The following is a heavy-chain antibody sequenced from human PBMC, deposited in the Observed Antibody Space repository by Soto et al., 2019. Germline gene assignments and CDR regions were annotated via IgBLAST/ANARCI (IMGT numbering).Heavy chain of an antibody. J-gene: IGHJ6*02. V-gene: IGHV1-69*13. CDR2: IIPIFGTA. Sequence: ASVKVSCKASGGTFSSYAISWVRQAPGQGLEWMGGIIPIFGTANYAQKFQGRVTITADESTSTAYMELSSLRSEDTAVYYCARVLFRGGSCIGCYYYYGMDVWGQGTTVTVSS. CDR1: GGTFSSYA. CDR3: ARVLFRGGSCIGCYYYYGMDV. D-gene: IGHD2-15*01.